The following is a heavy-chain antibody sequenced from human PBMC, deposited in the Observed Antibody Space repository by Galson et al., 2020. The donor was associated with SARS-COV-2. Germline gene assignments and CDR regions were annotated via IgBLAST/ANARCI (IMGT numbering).Heavy chain of an antibody. D-gene: IGHD3-3*01. CDR2: IWYDGSNK. V-gene: IGHV3-33*01. Sequence: TGGSLRLSCAASGFTFSSYGMHWVRQAPGKGLEWVAVIWYDGSNKYYADSVKGRFTISRDNSKNTLYLQMNSLRAEDTAVYYCARAIGRYYDFGSGMDSFEAARLMFGCYDYYGMDVWGQGTTVTVSS. J-gene: IGHJ6*02. CDR1: GFTFSSYG. CDR3: ARAIGRYYDFGSGMDSFEAARLMFGCYDYYGMDV.